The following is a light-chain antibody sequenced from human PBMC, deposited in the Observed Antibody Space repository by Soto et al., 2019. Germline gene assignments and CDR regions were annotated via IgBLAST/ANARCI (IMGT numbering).Light chain of an antibody. CDR2: AAS. Sequence: ETVMTQSPATLSVSPGERVTLSCRASQSVRNNLAWYQQKPGQAPRLLIHAASTGATGIPARFSGSGSETEFTLTISSMPSEDFAVYYCQQYNNWPYTFGQGTKLEIK. CDR1: QSVRNN. J-gene: IGKJ2*01. CDR3: QQYNNWPYT. V-gene: IGKV3-15*01.